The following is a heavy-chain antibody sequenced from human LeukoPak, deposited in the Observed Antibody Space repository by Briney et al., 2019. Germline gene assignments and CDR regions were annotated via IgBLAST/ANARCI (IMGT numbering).Heavy chain of an antibody. CDR1: GFTFSSYA. D-gene: IGHD1-26*01. CDR3: AKVQWELPNYFDY. Sequence: GGSLRLSCAASGFTFSSYAMSWVRQAPRKGLEWVSAISGSGGSTYYADSVKGRFTISRDNSKNTLYLQMNSLRAEDTAVYYCAKVQWELPNYFDYWGQGTLVTVSS. V-gene: IGHV3-23*01. CDR2: ISGSGGST. J-gene: IGHJ4*02.